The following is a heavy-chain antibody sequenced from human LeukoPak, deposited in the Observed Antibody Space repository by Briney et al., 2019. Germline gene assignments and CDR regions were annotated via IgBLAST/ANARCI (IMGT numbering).Heavy chain of an antibody. D-gene: IGHD1-26*01. CDR3: AKAGEWELLGYFDY. Sequence: PGRSLRLSCAASGFTFDDYAMHWVREAPGKGLEWVSGISWNSGSIGYADSVKGRFTISRDNAKNSLYLQMNSLRAEDMALYYCAKAGEWELLGYFDYWGQGTLVTVSS. V-gene: IGHV3-9*03. J-gene: IGHJ4*02. CDR1: GFTFDDYA. CDR2: ISWNSGSI.